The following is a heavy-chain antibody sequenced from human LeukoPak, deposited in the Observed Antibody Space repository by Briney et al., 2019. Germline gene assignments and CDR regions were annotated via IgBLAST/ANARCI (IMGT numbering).Heavy chain of an antibody. V-gene: IGHV4-4*07. CDR2: IYTSGGT. Sequence: SETLSLTCTVSGGSISSYYWSWIRQPAGKGLEWIGRIYTSGGTNYNPSLKSRVTMSVDTSKNQFSLKLSSVTAADTAVYYCAREIYSSGWEDYFDYWGQGTLVTVSS. CDR1: GGSISSYY. D-gene: IGHD6-19*01. J-gene: IGHJ4*02. CDR3: AREIYSSGWEDYFDY.